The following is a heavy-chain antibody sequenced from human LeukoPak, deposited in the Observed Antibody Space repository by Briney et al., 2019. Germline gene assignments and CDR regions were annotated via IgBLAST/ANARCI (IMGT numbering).Heavy chain of an antibody. CDR1: GGSISSSSYY. CDR2: IYYSGST. V-gene: IGHV4-39*01. CDR3: ARCIDFWSGVGWVYYYYYMDV. D-gene: IGHD3-3*01. Sequence: SETLSLTCTVSGGSISSSSYYWGWIRQPPGKGLEWIGSIYYSGSTYYNPSLKSRVTISVDTSKNQFSLKLSSVTAADTAVYYCARCIDFWSGVGWVYYYYYMDVWGKGTTVTVSS. J-gene: IGHJ6*03.